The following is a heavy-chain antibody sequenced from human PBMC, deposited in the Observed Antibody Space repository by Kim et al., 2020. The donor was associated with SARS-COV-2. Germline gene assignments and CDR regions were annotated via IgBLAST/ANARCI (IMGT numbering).Heavy chain of an antibody. J-gene: IGHJ4*02. CDR3: TKGWRGANYFDY. CDR2: ISGSSDYR. CDR1: TFTFSGHA. Sequence: GGSLRLSCVVSTFTFSGHAVSWVRQAPGKGLEWVSSISGSSDYRYYADSVKGRFTISRDNSKNTLFLQMNSLGAEDTALYYCTKGWRGANYFDYWDQGTLVTVSS. D-gene: IGHD2-15*01. V-gene: IGHV3-23*01.